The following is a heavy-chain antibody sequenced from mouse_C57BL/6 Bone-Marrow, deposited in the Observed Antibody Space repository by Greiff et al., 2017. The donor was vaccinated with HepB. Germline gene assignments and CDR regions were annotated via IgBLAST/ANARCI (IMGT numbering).Heavy chain of an antibody. CDR2: INPYNGGT. V-gene: IGHV1-19*01. J-gene: IGHJ4*01. CDR1: GYTFTDYY. CDR3: ARGALDAMDY. D-gene: IGHD3-1*01. Sequence: EVKLQQSGPVLVKPGASVKMSCKASGYTFTDYYMNWVKQSHGKSLEWIGVINPYNGGTSYNQKFKGKATLTVDKSSSTAYMELNSLTSEDSAVYYCARGALDAMDYWGQGTSVTVSS.